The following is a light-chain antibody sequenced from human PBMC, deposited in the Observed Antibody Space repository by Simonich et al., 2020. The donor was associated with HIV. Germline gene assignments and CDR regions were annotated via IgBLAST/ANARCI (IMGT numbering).Light chain of an antibody. V-gene: IGKV1-5*03. Sequence: DIQMTQSPSTLSASVGDRVTNTCRASQTISTWLAWYQQKQGKAPKLQIYKASNLESGVPSRFSGSGSGTEFTLTISSLQPDDFATYYCQQYNNYRTFGQGTKVEIK. CDR3: QQYNNYRT. J-gene: IGKJ1*01. CDR1: QTISTW. CDR2: KAS.